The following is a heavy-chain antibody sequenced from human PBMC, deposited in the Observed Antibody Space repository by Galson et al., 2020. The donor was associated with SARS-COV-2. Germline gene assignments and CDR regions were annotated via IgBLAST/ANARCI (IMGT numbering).Heavy chain of an antibody. CDR3: AREAVYGDYGGIDY. V-gene: IGHV3-33*01. Sequence: GESLKISCAASGFTFSSYGMHWVRQAPGKGLEWVAVIWYDGSNKYYADSVKGRFTISRDNSKNTLYLQMNSLRAEDTAVSYCAREAVYGDYGGIDYWGQGTLVTVSS. CDR1: GFTFSSYG. D-gene: IGHD4-17*01. J-gene: IGHJ4*02. CDR2: IWYDGSNK.